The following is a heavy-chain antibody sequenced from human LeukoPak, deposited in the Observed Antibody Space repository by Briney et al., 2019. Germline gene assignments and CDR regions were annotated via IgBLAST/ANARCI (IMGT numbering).Heavy chain of an antibody. D-gene: IGHD4-17*01. CDR1: GFTFSSYG. J-gene: IGHJ4*02. CDR3: AKDLGLTTFHY. V-gene: IGHV3-30*18. CDR2: ISFDGSNQ. Sequence: PGGSLRLSCGASGFTFSSYGMHWVRQAPGKGLEWVALISFDGSNQYYADSVRGRFTISRDNSKNTLYLQMNSLRAEDTAVYYCAKDLGLTTFHYWGQGTLVTVSS.